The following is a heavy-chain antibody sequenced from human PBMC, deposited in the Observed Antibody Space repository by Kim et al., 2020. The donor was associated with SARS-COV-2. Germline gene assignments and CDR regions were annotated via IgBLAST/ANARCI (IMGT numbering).Heavy chain of an antibody. V-gene: IGHV3-21*01. CDR1: GFTFSRYT. CDR2: ISNSGSYI. CDR3: ARAGEPDVVKWFGKYGMDV. D-gene: IGHD3-10*01. Sequence: GGSLRLSCVTSGFTFSRYTMNWVRQAPGKGLEWVSYISNSGSYIYYADSVKGRFTISRDNAKNSLFLQMNSLRAEDTGVYYCARAGEPDVVKWFGKYGMDVWGQGTTVTVSS. J-gene: IGHJ6*02.